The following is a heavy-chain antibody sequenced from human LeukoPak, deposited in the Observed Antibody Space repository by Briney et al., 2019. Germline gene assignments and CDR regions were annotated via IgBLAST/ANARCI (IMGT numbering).Heavy chain of an antibody. J-gene: IGHJ4*02. D-gene: IGHD3-22*01. V-gene: IGHV3-53*01. Sequence: GGSLRLSCSASGFSVNSNYMTWVRQAPGKGLEWVSLIYSISDTYYADSAKGRFTISRDNSKNMVFLQMNSLRADDSAVYYCARWGYDSSGSYWDDWGQGTRVTVSS. CDR1: GFSVNSNY. CDR3: ARWGYDSSGSYWDD. CDR2: IYSISDT.